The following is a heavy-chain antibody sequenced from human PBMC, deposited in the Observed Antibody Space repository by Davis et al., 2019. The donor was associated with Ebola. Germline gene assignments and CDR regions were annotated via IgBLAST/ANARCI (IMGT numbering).Heavy chain of an antibody. CDR1: GFTSSCSA. CDR3: AKRLRYCSSGSCYSGSHYYYYYGMNV. V-gene: IGHV3-73*01. Sequence: GESLKISCAASGFTSSCSAMHRVRQASGKGLAWVDRIRSKANSYATAYAASVKGRFTISRDDSKNTAYLQMNSLKTEDTAVYYCAKRLRYCSSGSCYSGSHYYYYYGMNVWGQGTTVTVSS. D-gene: IGHD2-15*01. CDR2: IRSKANSYAT. J-gene: IGHJ6*02.